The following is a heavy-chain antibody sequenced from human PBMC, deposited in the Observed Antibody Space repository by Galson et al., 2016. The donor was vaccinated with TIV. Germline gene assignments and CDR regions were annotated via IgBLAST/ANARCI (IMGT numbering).Heavy chain of an antibody. CDR3: ARARRGYCSGGSCLPGY. CDR1: GYTFNNYD. Sequence: SVKVSCKASGYTFNNYDISWVRQATGQGLEWMGWMNPNIGKAGYAQKFQGRVTMTSNTSVNTAYMEVRSLRYEDTAVYYCARARRGYCSGGSCLPGYWGQGTLVTVSS. D-gene: IGHD2-15*01. J-gene: IGHJ4*02. V-gene: IGHV1-8*01. CDR2: MNPNIGKA.